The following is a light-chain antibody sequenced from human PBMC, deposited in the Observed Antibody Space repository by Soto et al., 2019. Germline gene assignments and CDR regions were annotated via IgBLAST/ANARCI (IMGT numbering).Light chain of an antibody. CDR3: FSYTSSSTYV. J-gene: IGLJ1*01. V-gene: IGLV2-14*02. Sequence: QSVLNQPASVSGSPGQSVTISCTATSSDVESYKLVSWYQQHPGKAPKLMIYDVSNRPSGVSNRFSGSKSGNTASLTISGLQAEDEADYYCFSYTSSSTYVFGTGTKVTVL. CDR1: SSDVESYKL. CDR2: DVS.